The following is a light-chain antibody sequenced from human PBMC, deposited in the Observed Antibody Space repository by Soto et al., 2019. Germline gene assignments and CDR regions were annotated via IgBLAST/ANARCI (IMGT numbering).Light chain of an antibody. CDR1: HILLYTEGSTF. CDR3: SLGIHWRP. J-gene: IGKJ1*01. V-gene: IGKV2-30*01. CDR2: TVS. Sequence: MTHSPVSRSVALGHSASISCNSIHILLYTEGSTFLNWVQQRPGQSPRRLIYTVSNRDSGVPDRFSGSGSGTDFTLKISRVEAGDVGVYYCSLGIHWRPFGQGSKVAIK.